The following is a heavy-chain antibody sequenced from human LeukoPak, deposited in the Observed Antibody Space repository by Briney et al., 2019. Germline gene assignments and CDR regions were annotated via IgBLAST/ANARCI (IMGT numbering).Heavy chain of an antibody. CDR1: GFTFSSYS. J-gene: IGHJ4*02. V-gene: IGHV3-48*04. CDR3: SRDRGGGDIYFDY. CDR2: ISRSGATI. Sequence: GGSLRLSCAASGFTFSSYSMNWVRQAPGKGPEWISYISRSGATIYYADSVKGRFTISRDNAKNSLYLQMSSLGAEDTAIYYCSRDRGGGDIYFDYWGQGTLVTVSS. D-gene: IGHD2-21*02.